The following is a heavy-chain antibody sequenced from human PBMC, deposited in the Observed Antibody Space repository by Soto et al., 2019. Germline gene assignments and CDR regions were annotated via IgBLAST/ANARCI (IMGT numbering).Heavy chain of an antibody. Sequence: QVQLVESGGGVVQPGRSLRLSCAASGFTFSSYGMHWVRQAPGKGLEWVAVIWYDGSNKYYADSVKGRFTISRDNSKNTLYLQMNSLRAEDTAVYYCAREIVNAGYSSGWYFDYWGQGTLVTVSS. CDR3: AREIVNAGYSSGWYFDY. CDR2: IWYDGSNK. D-gene: IGHD6-19*01. J-gene: IGHJ4*02. CDR1: GFTFSSYG. V-gene: IGHV3-33*01.